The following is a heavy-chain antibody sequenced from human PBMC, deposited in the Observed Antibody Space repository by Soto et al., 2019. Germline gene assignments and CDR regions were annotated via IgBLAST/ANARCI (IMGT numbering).Heavy chain of an antibody. CDR3: ARDYCSSTSCYSDDYYYYGMDV. V-gene: IGHV1-2*04. CDR2: INPNSGGT. D-gene: IGHD2-2*01. CDR1: GYTFTGYY. J-gene: IGHJ6*02. Sequence: ASVKVSCKASGYTFTGYYMHWVRQAPGQGLEWMGWINPNSGGTNYAQKFQGWVTMTRDTSISTAYMELSRLRSDDTAVYYCARDYCSSTSCYSDDYYYYGMDVWGQGTTVNVSS.